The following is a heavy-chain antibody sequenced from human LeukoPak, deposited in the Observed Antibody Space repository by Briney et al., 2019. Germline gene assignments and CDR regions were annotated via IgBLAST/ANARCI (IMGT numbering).Heavy chain of an antibody. J-gene: IGHJ4*02. V-gene: IGHV4-59*08. D-gene: IGHD6-19*01. Sequence: SETLPLTCTVSGGSISSYYWSWIRQPPGKGLEWIGYIYYSGSTNYNPSLKSRVTISVDTSKNQFSLKLSSVTAADTAVYYCARQLYSSGWSDYWGQGTLVTVSS. CDR1: GGSISSYY. CDR3: ARQLYSSGWSDY. CDR2: IYYSGST.